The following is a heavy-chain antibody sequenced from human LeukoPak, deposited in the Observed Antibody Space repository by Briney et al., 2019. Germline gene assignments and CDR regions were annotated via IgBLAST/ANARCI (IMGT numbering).Heavy chain of an antibody. CDR2: IYYSGST. V-gene: IGHV4-59*01. D-gene: IGHD1-14*01. CDR1: GGSISSYY. J-gene: IGHJ3*02. Sequence: KPSETLSLTCTVSGGSISSYYWSWIRQPPGKGLKWIGYIYYSGSTNYNPSLKSRVTISVDTSKNQFSLKLSSVTAADTAVYYCARGPSGSGDAFDIWGQGTMVTVSS. CDR3: ARGPSGSGDAFDI.